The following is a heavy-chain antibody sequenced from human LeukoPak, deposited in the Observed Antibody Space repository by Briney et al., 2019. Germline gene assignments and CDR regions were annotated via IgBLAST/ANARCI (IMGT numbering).Heavy chain of an antibody. Sequence: LGGSLRLSCTASGFTFSSYWMNWVRRVPGKELEWVAIIKSDGTEEHYLDSVKGRFTISRDNANNLLFLQMNNLRAEGTAVYYCAGGGGYLIDYWGQGTLVTVSS. J-gene: IGHJ4*02. V-gene: IGHV3-7*01. CDR1: GFTFSSYW. CDR2: IKSDGTEE. D-gene: IGHD3-22*01. CDR3: AGGGGYLIDY.